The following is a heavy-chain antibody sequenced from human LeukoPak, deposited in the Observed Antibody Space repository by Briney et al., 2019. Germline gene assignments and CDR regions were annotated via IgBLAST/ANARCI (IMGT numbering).Heavy chain of an antibody. CDR2: IIPILGMA. CDR3: ATTENWFDP. V-gene: IGHV1-69*04. Sequence: SVKVSCKASGGTFSSYAISWVRQAPGQGLEWMGRIIPILGMANYAQKFQGRVTITADKSTSTAYMELSSLRSEDTAVYHCATTENWFDPWGQGTLVTVSS. CDR1: GGTFSSYA. J-gene: IGHJ5*02.